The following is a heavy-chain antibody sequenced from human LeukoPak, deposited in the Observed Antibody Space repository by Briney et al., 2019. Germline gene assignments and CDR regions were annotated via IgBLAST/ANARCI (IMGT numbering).Heavy chain of an antibody. J-gene: IGHJ3*02. CDR3: ARRYFDWLDAFDI. Sequence: SPSETLSLTCAVYGGSFSGYYWSWIRQPPGKGLEWIGEINHSGSTNYNPSLKSRVTISVDTSKNQFSLKLSSVTAADTAVYYCARRYFDWLDAFDIWGQGTMVTVSS. CDR1: GGSFSGYY. V-gene: IGHV4-34*01. CDR2: INHSGST. D-gene: IGHD3-9*01.